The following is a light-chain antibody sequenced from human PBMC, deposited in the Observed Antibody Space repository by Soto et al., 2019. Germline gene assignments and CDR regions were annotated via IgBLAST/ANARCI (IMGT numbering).Light chain of an antibody. CDR1: NIGSKS. CDR3: QVWDSSSDHPGV. V-gene: IGLV3-21*02. J-gene: IGLJ2*01. CDR2: DDS. Sequence: SSELTQPPSVSGAPGQTSRITCGENNIGSKSVHWYQQKPGQAPVLVVYDDSYRPSGIPERFSGSNSGNTATLTISRVEAGDEADYSCQVWDSSSDHPGVFGGGTKLTVL.